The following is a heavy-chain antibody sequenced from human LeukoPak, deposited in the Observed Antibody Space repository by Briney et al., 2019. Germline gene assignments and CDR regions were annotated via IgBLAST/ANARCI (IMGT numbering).Heavy chain of an antibody. CDR3: AREGYSSSFWCDP. Sequence: ASVTDSCKASGNTFPRYYMHWVRQAPGQRLEKMGIINPSGGSTSYAQKFQGRVTMTRDTSTSTVYMELSSLRSEDTAVYYCAREGYSSSFWCDPWGQGTLVTVSS. CDR1: GNTFPRYY. D-gene: IGHD6-13*01. V-gene: IGHV1-46*01. CDR2: INPSGGST. J-gene: IGHJ5*02.